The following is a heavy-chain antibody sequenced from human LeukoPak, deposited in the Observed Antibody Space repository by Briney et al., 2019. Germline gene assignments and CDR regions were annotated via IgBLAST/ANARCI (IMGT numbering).Heavy chain of an antibody. V-gene: IGHV4-34*01. CDR1: GGSFSGYY. CDR3: ARGPEGSGSYIFDY. D-gene: IGHD3-10*01. CDR2: INHSGST. J-gene: IGHJ4*02. Sequence: NASETLSLTCAVYGGSFSGYYWSWIRQPPGKGLEWIGEINHSGSTNYNPSLKSRVTLSVDTSKNQFSLRLTSVTAADTAVYYCARGPEGSGSYIFDYWGQGTLVTVSS.